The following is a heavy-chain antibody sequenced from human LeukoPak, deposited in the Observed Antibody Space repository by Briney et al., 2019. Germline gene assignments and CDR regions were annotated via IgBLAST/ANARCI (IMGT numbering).Heavy chain of an antibody. V-gene: IGHV3-7*01. CDR2: IMRDGSEK. D-gene: IGHD5-18*01. CDR1: GFTFSTYC. Sequence: GGSLRLSCAASGFTFSTYCMSWVRQAPGKGLEWVANIMRDGSEKYYVDSMKGRFTNSRDNAKSSLYLQMNSLRTEDTAVYYCARVLVYSYGSGYNMDVWGKGTTVTVSS. J-gene: IGHJ6*03. CDR3: ARVLVYSYGSGYNMDV.